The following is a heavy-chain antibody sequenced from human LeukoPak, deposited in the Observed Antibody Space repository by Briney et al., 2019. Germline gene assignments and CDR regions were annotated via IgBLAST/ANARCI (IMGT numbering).Heavy chain of an antibody. Sequence: SETLSLTCAVYGGSFSGYYWSWIRQPPGKGLEWIGCIYYSGSTNYNPSLKSRVTISVDTSKNQFSLKLSSVTAADTAVYYCARGRGGYLDYWGQGTLVTVSS. CDR2: IYYSGST. D-gene: IGHD2-15*01. V-gene: IGHV4-59*01. CDR3: ARGRGGYLDY. CDR1: GGSFSGYY. J-gene: IGHJ4*02.